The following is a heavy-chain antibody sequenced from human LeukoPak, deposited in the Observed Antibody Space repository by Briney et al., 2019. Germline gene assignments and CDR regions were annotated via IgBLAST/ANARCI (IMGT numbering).Heavy chain of an antibody. D-gene: IGHD3-3*01. CDR2: ICAYNGNT. CDR1: RYTFTSYG. Sequence: GASVKVSCKPSRYTFTSYGISWVRPAPGQGLEWMGWICAYNGNTNYAQKLQGRVTMTTDTSTGTAYMELRSLRSDDTAVYYCARARTTLYYDFWSGYDYWGQGTLVTVSS. J-gene: IGHJ4*02. V-gene: IGHV1-18*01. CDR3: ARARTTLYYDFWSGYDY.